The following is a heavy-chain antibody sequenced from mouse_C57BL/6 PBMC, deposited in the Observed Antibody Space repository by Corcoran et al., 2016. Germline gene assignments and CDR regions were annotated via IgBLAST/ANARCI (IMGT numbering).Heavy chain of an antibody. D-gene: IGHD2-1*01. CDR1: GYAFSRYW. CDR3: ARSIYYGNSWYFDV. J-gene: IGHJ1*03. CDR2: IYPGDGDT. V-gene: IGHV1-80*01. Sequence: QVQLQQSGAELVKPGASVKISCKASGYAFSRYWMNWVKQRRGKGLEWIGQIYPGDGDTNYNGKFKGKATLTADKSSSTAYMQLSSLTSEDSAVYFCARSIYYGNSWYFDVWGTGTTVTVSS.